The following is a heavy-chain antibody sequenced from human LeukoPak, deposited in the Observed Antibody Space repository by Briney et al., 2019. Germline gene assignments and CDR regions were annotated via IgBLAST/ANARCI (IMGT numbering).Heavy chain of an antibody. D-gene: IGHD4-17*01. CDR1: GFTFSSYS. Sequence: GGSLRLSCAASGFTFSSYSMNWVRQAQGKGLEWVSCISSSSSYIYYADSVKDRFTISRDNAKNSLYLQMNSLRAEDTAVYYCARDYYGDYTPIAYWGQRTLVTVSS. V-gene: IGHV3-21*01. CDR2: ISSSSSYI. J-gene: IGHJ4*02. CDR3: ARDYYGDYTPIAY.